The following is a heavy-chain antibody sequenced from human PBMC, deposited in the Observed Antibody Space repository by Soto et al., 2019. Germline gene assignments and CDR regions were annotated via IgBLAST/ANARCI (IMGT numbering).Heavy chain of an antibody. V-gene: IGHV3-33*01. J-gene: IGHJ3*01. CDR2: IWNDGTTT. CDR1: GFSLSSCA. Sequence: QVQLVESGGGLVQPGRSLRLSCAASGFSLSSCAMHWVRQAPGKGLEWVAMIWNDGTTTYYGDSVKGRFTFSRDTSGNTLYLQMNSLTVEDTAVYSCARDPPQTGWAFDLWGQGTVVTVSS. D-gene: IGHD6-19*01. CDR3: ARDPPQTGWAFDL.